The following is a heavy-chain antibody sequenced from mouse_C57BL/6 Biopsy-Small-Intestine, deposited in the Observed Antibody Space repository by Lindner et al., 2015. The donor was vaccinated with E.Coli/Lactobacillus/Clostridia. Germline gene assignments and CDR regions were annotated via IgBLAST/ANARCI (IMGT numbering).Heavy chain of an antibody. CDR2: ISADNGNK. Sequence: SVKVSCKASGYTFRHYGINWVRQAPGQGLEWMGWISADNGNKSYAQKFQGRLTMTTDTSTSTASMELRSLKSDDTAIYYCARDLIGGGYSSGNWFGPWGQGTLVAVSS. D-gene: IGHD4-1*02. CDR3: ARDLIGGGYSSGNWFGP. J-gene: IGHJ4*01. CDR1: GYTFRHYG. V-gene: IGHV1-84*02.